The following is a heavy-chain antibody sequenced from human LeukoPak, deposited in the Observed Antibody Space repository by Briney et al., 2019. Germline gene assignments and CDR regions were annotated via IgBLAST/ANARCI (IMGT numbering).Heavy chain of an antibody. CDR1: GGSISSSSYY. V-gene: IGHV4-39*07. CDR3: APQYDSTGYSTERDNWFDP. Sequence: SETLSLTCTVSGGSISSSSYYWGWIRQPPGKGLEWIGSFYYSGSTYYNPSLKSRVTISLDTSKNQFSLKVSSVTAADTAVYYCAPQYDSTGYSTERDNWFDPWGQGTPVTVSS. J-gene: IGHJ5*02. CDR2: FYYSGST. D-gene: IGHD3-22*01.